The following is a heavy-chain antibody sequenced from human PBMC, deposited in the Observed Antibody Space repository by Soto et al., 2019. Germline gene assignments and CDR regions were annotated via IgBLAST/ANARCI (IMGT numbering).Heavy chain of an antibody. J-gene: IGHJ4*02. CDR2: INPNSGGT. D-gene: IGHD2-15*01. CDR3: AREPPGDCNGGSCYPGPYDY. Sequence: ASVKVSCKASGYTFTGYYMHWVRQAPGQGLEWMGWINPNSGGTNYAQKFQGWVTMTRDTSISTAYMELSRLRSDDTAVYYCAREPPGDCNGGSCYPGPYDYWGQGTLVTVSS. V-gene: IGHV1-2*04. CDR1: GYTFTGYY.